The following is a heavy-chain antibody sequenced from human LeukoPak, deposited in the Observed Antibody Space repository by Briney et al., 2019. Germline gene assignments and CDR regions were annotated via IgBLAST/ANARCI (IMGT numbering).Heavy chain of an antibody. D-gene: IGHD3-9*01. V-gene: IGHV1-69*13. CDR3: AREVRYFDWLLSYFDY. J-gene: IGHJ4*02. CDR1: GGTFSSYA. Sequence: SVKVSCKASGGTFSSYAISWVRQAPGQGLEWMGGIIPIFGTANYAQKFQGRVTITADESTSTAYMELSSLRAEDTAVYYCAREVRYFDWLLSYFDYWGQGTLVTVSS. CDR2: IIPIFGTA.